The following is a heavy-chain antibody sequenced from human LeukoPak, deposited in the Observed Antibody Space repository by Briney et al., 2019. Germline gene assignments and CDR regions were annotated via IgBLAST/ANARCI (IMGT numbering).Heavy chain of an antibody. CDR2: IYTSGST. D-gene: IGHD3-22*01. CDR3: ASTYYYDSSGYYRTKYYFDY. Sequence: SETLSLTCTVSGYSISSGYYWSWIRQPAGKGLEWIGRIYTSGSTNYNPSLKSRVTMSVDTSKNQFSLKLSSVTAADTAVYYCASTYYYDSSGYYRTKYYFDYWGQGTLVTVSS. J-gene: IGHJ4*02. V-gene: IGHV4-4*07. CDR1: GYSISSGYY.